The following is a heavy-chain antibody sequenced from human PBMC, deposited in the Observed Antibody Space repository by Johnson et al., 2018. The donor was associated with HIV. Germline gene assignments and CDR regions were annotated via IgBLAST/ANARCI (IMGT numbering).Heavy chain of an antibody. CDR2: ISYDGSNK. D-gene: IGHD3-16*02. Sequence: QVQLVESGGGVVQPGRSLRLSCAASGFTFSSYAMHWVRQAPGKGLAWVAVISYDGSNKYYADSVKGRFTISRDNSKNMLYLQMNSLRAEDTAVYYCARGAITFGGVIGGDDAFDIWGQGTMVTVSS. CDR3: ARGAITFGGVIGGDDAFDI. CDR1: GFTFSSYA. J-gene: IGHJ3*02. V-gene: IGHV3-30-3*01.